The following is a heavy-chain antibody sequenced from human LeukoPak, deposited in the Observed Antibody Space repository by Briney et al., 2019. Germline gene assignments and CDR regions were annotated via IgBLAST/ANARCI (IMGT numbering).Heavy chain of an antibody. CDR2: ISYDGSNK. J-gene: IGHJ6*02. V-gene: IGHV3-30*18. D-gene: IGHD1-26*01. CDR3: AKGGLLLTGYYYYYGMDV. CDR1: GFTFSSYG. Sequence: PGRSLRLSCAASGFTFSSYGMHWVRQAPGKGLEWVAVISYDGSNKYYADSVKGRFTISRDNSKNTLYLQMNSLRAEDTAVYYCAKGGLLLTGYYYYYGMDVWGQGTTVTVSS.